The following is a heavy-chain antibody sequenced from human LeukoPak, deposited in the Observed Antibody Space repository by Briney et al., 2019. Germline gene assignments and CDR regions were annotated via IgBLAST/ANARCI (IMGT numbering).Heavy chain of an antibody. Sequence: SETLSLTCTVSGSSISSGSYYWTWIRQPAGRGLEWIGHIYTSGTTNYNPSLKSRVTISVDTSKKQFSLKLSSVTAADTAVYYCARVEGGTYFDYYYMDVWGKGTTVTVSS. V-gene: IGHV4-61*09. D-gene: IGHD3-16*01. CDR1: GSSISSGSYY. CDR2: IYTSGTT. J-gene: IGHJ6*03. CDR3: ARVEGGTYFDYYYMDV.